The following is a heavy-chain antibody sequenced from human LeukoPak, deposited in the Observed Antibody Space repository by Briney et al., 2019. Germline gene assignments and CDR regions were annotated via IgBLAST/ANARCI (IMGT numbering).Heavy chain of an antibody. CDR1: GVSIKNGGFY. J-gene: IGHJ5*02. Sequence: ASQTLSLTCSVSGVSIKNGGFYWSWIRQHPGKGPEWIGYMYYSGSTFYNPSLKSRVTISLDTSKNQFSLKLTSVTAADTAVYYCASVRGYSSGWYASGFDPWGQGTLVTVSS. V-gene: IGHV4-31*03. CDR3: ASVRGYSSGWYASGFDP. D-gene: IGHD6-19*01. CDR2: MYYSGST.